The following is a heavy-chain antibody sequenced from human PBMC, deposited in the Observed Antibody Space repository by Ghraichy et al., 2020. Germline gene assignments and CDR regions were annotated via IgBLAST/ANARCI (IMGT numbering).Heavy chain of an antibody. Sequence: GGSLRLSCAASGFTFSSYGMHWVRQAPGKGLGWVAVIWYDGSNKYYADSVKGRFTISRDNSMNTLYLQMNSLRAEDTAVYYCARDPYGDYGYYYYGMDVWGQGTTVTVSS. D-gene: IGHD4-17*01. V-gene: IGHV3-33*01. CDR2: IWYDGSNK. CDR1: GFTFSSYG. CDR3: ARDPYGDYGYYYYGMDV. J-gene: IGHJ6*02.